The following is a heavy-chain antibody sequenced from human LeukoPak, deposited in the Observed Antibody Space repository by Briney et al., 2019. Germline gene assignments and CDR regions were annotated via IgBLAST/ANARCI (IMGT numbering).Heavy chain of an antibody. J-gene: IGHJ4*02. Sequence: GGSLRLSCAASGFTFSTYAMSWVCQAPGKGLEWVSGISGSGGSTYYADSVKGRFTISRDNSKNTLYLQMNSLRVEDTAVYYCAKIGIAVLATGDWGQGTLVTVSS. CDR2: ISGSGGST. CDR1: GFTFSTYA. V-gene: IGHV3-23*01. D-gene: IGHD6-19*01. CDR3: AKIGIAVLATGD.